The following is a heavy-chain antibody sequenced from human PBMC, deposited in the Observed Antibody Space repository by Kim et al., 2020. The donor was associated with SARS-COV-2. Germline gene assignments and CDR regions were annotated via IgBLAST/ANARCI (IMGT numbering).Heavy chain of an antibody. CDR2: INTNTRNP. V-gene: IGHV7-4-1*02. CDR3: ARNYGGREFDY. Sequence: ASGKVSCKASGYSFTTYAMNWVRQAPGQGLEWMGWINTNTRNPTYAQGFIGRFVFSMDTSVSTAYLQITSLKAEDTAIYYCARNYGGREFDYWGQGTLVTVSS. CDR1: GYSFTTYA. D-gene: IGHD4-17*01. J-gene: IGHJ4*02.